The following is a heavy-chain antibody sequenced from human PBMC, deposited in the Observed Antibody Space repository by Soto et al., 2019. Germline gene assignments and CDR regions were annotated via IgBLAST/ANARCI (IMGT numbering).Heavy chain of an antibody. CDR3: ARYCAYDSIYYCSSDRLDY. Sequence: GGSLRLSCAASGFTFSSYGMHWVRQAPGKGLEWVAVIWYDGSNKYYADSVKGRFTISRDNSKNTLYLQMNSLRAEDTAVYYCARYCAYDSIYYCSSDRLDYWGQGTLVTVSS. V-gene: IGHV3-33*01. CDR1: GFTFSSYG. D-gene: IGHD3-22*01. CDR2: IWYDGSNK. J-gene: IGHJ4*02.